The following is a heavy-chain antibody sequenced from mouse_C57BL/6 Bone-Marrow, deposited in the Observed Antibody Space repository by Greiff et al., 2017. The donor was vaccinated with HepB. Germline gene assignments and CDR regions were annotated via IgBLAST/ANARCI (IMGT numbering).Heavy chain of an antibody. CDR2: IDPANGNT. CDR1: GYTFTSYW. CDR3: ARRGYYYFDY. J-gene: IGHJ2*01. D-gene: IGHD3-1*01. Sequence: VQLQQPGAELVKPGASVKLSCKASGYTFTSYWMHWVKQRPGRGLEWIGRIDPANGNTKYAPKFQGKATITADTSSNTAYLQLSSLTSEDTAIYYCARRGYYYFDYWGQGTTLTVSS. V-gene: IGHV14-3*01.